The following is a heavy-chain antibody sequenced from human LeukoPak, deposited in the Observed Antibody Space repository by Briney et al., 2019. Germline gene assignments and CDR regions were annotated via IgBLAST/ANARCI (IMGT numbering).Heavy chain of an antibody. CDR1: GYTFTGYC. CDR2: INPNSGGT. CDR3: ARGPIAAAGTGGNNWFDP. V-gene: IGHV1-2*04. J-gene: IGHJ5*02. Sequence: ASVKVSCKASGYTFTGYCMHWVRQAPGQGLEWMGWINPNSGGTNYAQKFQGWVTMTRDTSISTAYMELSRLRSDDTAVYYCARGPIAAAGTGGNNWFDPWGQGTLVTVSS. D-gene: IGHD6-13*01.